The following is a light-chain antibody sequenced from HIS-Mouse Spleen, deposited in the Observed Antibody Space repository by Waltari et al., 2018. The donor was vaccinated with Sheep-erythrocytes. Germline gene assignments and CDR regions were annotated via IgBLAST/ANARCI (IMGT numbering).Light chain of an antibody. J-gene: IGLJ1*01. V-gene: IGLV2-11*01. CDR2: DVS. CDR3: CSYAGSYNHV. Sequence: QSALTQPRSVSGSPGQSVTISCTGTSSDVGGYNYVSWYHQHPGKAPKLMIYDVSKRPSGVPDRFSGSNAGSPASLTVSGLQAEDEADYYCCSYAGSYNHVFATGTKVTVL. CDR1: SSDVGGYNY.